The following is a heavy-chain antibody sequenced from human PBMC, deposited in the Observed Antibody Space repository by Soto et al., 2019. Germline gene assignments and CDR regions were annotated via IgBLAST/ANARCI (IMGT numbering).Heavy chain of an antibody. V-gene: IGHV1-3*01. CDR3: ARELQGLYYFDY. D-gene: IGHD4-4*01. CDR1: EYTFTSYT. Sequence: QVQVLQSGAEVKKPGASVKVSCKASEYTFTSYTMHWVRQAPGQSLEWMGWINGGNGNTKYSQKFQGRVTITRDTSASTAYMELSSLRSDDTAVYYCARELQGLYYFDYWGQGTLVTVSS. CDR2: INGGNGNT. J-gene: IGHJ4*02.